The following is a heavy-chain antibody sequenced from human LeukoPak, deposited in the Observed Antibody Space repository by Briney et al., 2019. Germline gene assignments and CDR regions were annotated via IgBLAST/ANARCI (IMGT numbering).Heavy chain of an antibody. D-gene: IGHD3-10*01. Sequence: GGSLRLSCAASRFTFSSYVMSWVRQAPGKGLEWVSSISSSSSYIYYADSVKGRFTISRDNAKNSLYLQMNSLRAEDTAVYYCARPALWFGENASDIWGQGTMVTVSS. CDR2: ISSSSSYI. V-gene: IGHV3-21*01. J-gene: IGHJ3*02. CDR3: ARPALWFGENASDI. CDR1: RFTFSSYV.